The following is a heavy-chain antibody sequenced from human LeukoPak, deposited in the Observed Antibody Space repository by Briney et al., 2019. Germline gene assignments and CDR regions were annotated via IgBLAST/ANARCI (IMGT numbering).Heavy chain of an antibody. CDR2: IIPIFGTA. V-gene: IGHV1-69*05. J-gene: IGHJ4*02. CDR3: ARERYSSSWTDY. Sequence: ASVKVSCKASGGTFSSYAISWVRQAPGQGLEWMGRIIPIFGTANYAQKFQGRVTITTDESTSTAYMELSSLRSEDTAVYYCARERYSSSWTDYWGQGTLVTVSS. CDR1: GGTFSSYA. D-gene: IGHD6-13*01.